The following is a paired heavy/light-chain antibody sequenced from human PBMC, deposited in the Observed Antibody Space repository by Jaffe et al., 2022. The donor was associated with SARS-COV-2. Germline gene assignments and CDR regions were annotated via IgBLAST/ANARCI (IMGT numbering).Heavy chain of an antibody. Sequence: QLQLEESGPGLVKPSETLSLICNVSGFSISNGFYWGWVRQSPEKGLEWIASVYHSGTTYYNPSLKSRVSISVDTPNNQISLRVNSLTAADTAIYYCARIPPYRAFDVWGQGAAVTVSS. CDR2: VYHSGTT. V-gene: IGHV4-38-2*02. CDR3: ARIPPYRAFDV. CDR1: GFSISNGFY. J-gene: IGHJ3*01.
Light chain of an antibody. V-gene: IGKV3-20*01. CDR1: QSIAGSL. Sequence: EIVLAQSPGTLSLSPGERATLSCRVSQSIAGSLLAWYQRKPGQAPRLLIYATSNRATGIPDRFTGSGSGTDFTLTISRLEPDDFAVYFCQHYGNSPPAFTFGGGTKVEIK. CDR3: QHYGNSPPAFT. J-gene: IGKJ4*01. CDR2: ATS.